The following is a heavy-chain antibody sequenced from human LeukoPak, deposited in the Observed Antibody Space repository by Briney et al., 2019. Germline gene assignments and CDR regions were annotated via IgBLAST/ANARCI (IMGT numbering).Heavy chain of an antibody. Sequence: ASVKVSCKASGYTFTSYGISWVRQAPGKGLEWMGWISAYNGNTNYAQKLQGRVTMTTDTSTSTAYMELRSLRSDDTAVYYCVRDFRLHTKVPTGYWGQGTLVTVSS. CDR2: ISAYNGNT. CDR1: GYTFTSYG. CDR3: VRDFRLHTKVPTGY. J-gene: IGHJ4*02. D-gene: IGHD5-24*01. V-gene: IGHV1-18*01.